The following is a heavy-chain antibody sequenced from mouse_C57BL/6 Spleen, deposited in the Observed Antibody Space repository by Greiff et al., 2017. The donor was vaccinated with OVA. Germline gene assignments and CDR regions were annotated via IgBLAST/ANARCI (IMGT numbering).Heavy chain of an antibody. CDR1: GFTFSDYG. Sequence: EVKLVESGGGLVKPGGSLKLSCAASGFTFSDYGMHWVRQAPEKGLEWVAYISSGSSTIYYADTVKGRFTISRDNAKNTLFLQMTSLRSEDTAMYYCARWYYGSSHYYAMDYWGQGTSVTVSS. V-gene: IGHV5-17*01. CDR3: ARWYYGSSHYYAMDY. D-gene: IGHD1-1*01. CDR2: ISSGSSTI. J-gene: IGHJ4*01.